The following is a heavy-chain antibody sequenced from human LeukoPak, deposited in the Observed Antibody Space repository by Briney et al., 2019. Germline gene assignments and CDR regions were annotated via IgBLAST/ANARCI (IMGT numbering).Heavy chain of an antibody. D-gene: IGHD2-21*01. V-gene: IGHV3-23*01. CDR1: GFTFSNYA. CDR2: ISGSGGST. CDR3: AKDFVIAIYY. Sequence: GGSPRLSCAASGFTFSNYAMTWVRQAPGKGLEWVSAISGSGGSTYYADSVKGRFTISRDNSKNTLYLQMNSLRAEDTAVYYCAKDFVIAIYYWGQGTLVTVSS. J-gene: IGHJ4*02.